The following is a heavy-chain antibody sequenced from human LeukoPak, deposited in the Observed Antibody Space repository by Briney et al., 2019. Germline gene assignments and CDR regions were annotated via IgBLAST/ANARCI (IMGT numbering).Heavy chain of an antibody. CDR3: AREGYGYSSGWYYVY. D-gene: IGHD6-19*01. Sequence: PSETLSLTCAVYGGSFSGYYWSWLRQPPGKGLEWIGEINHSGSTNYNPSLKSRVTISVDTSKNQFSLKLSSVTAADTAVYYCAREGYGYSSGWYYVYWGQGTLVTVSS. V-gene: IGHV4-34*01. CDR1: GGSFSGYY. CDR2: INHSGST. J-gene: IGHJ4*02.